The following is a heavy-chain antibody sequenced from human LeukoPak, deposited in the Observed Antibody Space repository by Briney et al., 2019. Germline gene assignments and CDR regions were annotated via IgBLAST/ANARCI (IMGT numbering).Heavy chain of an antibody. CDR3: ARGPYSYDSSGAFDI. CDR1: GDSISSGDYY. V-gene: IGHV4-61*02. D-gene: IGHD3-22*01. J-gene: IGHJ3*02. Sequence: SGTLSLTCTVSGDSISSGDYYWSWLRQPAGKGLEWIGRISSSGSTNYNPSLKSRVTISVDTSKNQFSLKLSSVTAADTAVYFCARGPYSYDSSGAFDIWGQGTMVTVSS. CDR2: ISSSGST.